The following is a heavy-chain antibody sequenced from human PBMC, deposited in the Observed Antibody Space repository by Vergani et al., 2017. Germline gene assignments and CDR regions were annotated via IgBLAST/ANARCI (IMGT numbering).Heavy chain of an antibody. CDR3: ARVKYGEDAFDI. V-gene: IGHV3-13*01. J-gene: IGHJ3*02. D-gene: IGHD7-27*01. Sequence: EVQLVESGGGLVQPGGSLRLSCAASGFTFSSYDMHWVRQATGKGLEWVSAIGTAGDTYYPGSVKGRFTISRENAKNSWYLQMNSLRAGDTAVYYCARVKYGEDAFDIWGQGTMVTVSS. CDR2: IGTAGDT. CDR1: GFTFSSYD.